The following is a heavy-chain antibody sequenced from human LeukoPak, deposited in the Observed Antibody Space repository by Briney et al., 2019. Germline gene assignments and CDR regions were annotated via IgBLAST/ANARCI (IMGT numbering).Heavy chain of an antibody. Sequence: GGSLRLSCAASGFIFSNYGMHWVRQAPGKGLEWVAVISFDGNNKYYADPVKGRFSVSRDSSKNTLYLQMNSLRAEDTAVYYCAKDLGYDYVWGEGNLYDYWGQGTLVTVSS. V-gene: IGHV3-30*18. CDR1: GFIFSNYG. J-gene: IGHJ4*02. D-gene: IGHD3-16*01. CDR2: ISFDGNNK. CDR3: AKDLGYDYVWGEGNLYDY.